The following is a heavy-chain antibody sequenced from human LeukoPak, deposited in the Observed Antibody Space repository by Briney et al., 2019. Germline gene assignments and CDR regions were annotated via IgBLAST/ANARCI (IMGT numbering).Heavy chain of an antibody. CDR1: GFTFSSYA. Sequence: GGSLRLSCAASGFTFSSYAMHWVRQAPGKGLEWVAVISYDGSNKYYADSVKGRFTISRDNSKNTLYLQMNSLRAEDTAVYYCAQSAIKRGYSYGYYYWGQGTLVTVSS. V-gene: IGHV3-30-3*01. CDR2: ISYDGSNK. D-gene: IGHD5-18*01. CDR3: AQSAIKRGYSYGYYY. J-gene: IGHJ4*02.